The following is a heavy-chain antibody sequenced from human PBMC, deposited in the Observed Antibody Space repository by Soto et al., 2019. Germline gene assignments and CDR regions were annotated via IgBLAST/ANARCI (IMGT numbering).Heavy chain of an antibody. CDR1: GDSVSSNSAA. Sequence: SQTLSLTCAISGDSVSSNSAAWNWIRQSPSRDLEWLGRTYYRSKWYNDYAVSVKSRITINPDTSKNQFSLQLNSVTPEDTAVYYCARGAQYNWNDEDGYYYYYIDVWGKGTTVNVTS. D-gene: IGHD1-1*01. V-gene: IGHV6-1*01. CDR3: ARGAQYNWNDEDGYYYYYIDV. CDR2: TYYRSKWYN. J-gene: IGHJ6*03.